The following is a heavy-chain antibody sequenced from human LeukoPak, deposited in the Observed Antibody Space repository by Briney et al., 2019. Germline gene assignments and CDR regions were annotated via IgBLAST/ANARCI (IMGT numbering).Heavy chain of an antibody. D-gene: IGHD4-17*01. J-gene: IGHJ4*02. CDR1: GFTFSSYA. CDR2: MSSDGSKK. CDR3: AKKFTGTTVISGDYFDY. Sequence: GGSLRLSCAASGFTFSSYAMHWVRQAPGKGLEWVAVMSSDGSKKYYADSVKGRFTISRDNSKNTLYLQMNSLRAEDPAVHYCAKKFTGTTVISGDYFDYWGQGTLVTVSS. V-gene: IGHV3-30-3*02.